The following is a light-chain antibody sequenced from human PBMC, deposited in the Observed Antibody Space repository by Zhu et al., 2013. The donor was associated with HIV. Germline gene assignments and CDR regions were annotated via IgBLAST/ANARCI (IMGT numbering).Light chain of an antibody. V-gene: IGKV3-11*01. CDR2: DAS. CDR1: QSVGNY. Sequence: EIVLTQSPATLSLSPGERATLSCKASQSVGNYLAWYQQKPGQAPRLLIYDASNRATGIPARFSGSGSGTDFTLTISSLEPEDFAVYYCQQRTNWFTFGPGTKVDIK. J-gene: IGKJ3*01. CDR3: QQRTNWFT.